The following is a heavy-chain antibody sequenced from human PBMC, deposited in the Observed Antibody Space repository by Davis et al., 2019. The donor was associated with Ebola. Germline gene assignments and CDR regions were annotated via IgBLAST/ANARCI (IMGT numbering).Heavy chain of an antibody. Sequence: GEPLKISCAASGFTFSSYSMNWVRQAPGKGLEWVSSISSSSSYIYYADSVKGRFTISRDNAKNSLYLQMNSLRAEDTAVYYCARYGDYYDSSGYYYILFDYWGQGTLVTVSS. CDR3: ARYGDYYDSSGYYYILFDY. CDR1: GFTFSSYS. CDR2: ISSSSSYI. V-gene: IGHV3-21*01. D-gene: IGHD3-22*01. J-gene: IGHJ4*02.